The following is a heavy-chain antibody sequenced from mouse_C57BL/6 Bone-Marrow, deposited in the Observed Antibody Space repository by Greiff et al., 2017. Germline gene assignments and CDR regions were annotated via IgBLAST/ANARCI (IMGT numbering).Heavy chain of an antibody. CDR1: GYSFTDYN. D-gene: IGHD2-9*01. V-gene: IGHV1-39*01. CDR2: INPNYGTT. J-gene: IGHJ4*01. CDR3: ANLLWLHYYAMDY. Sequence: VQLKQSGPELVKPGASVKISCKASGYSFTDYNMNWVKQSNGKSLEWIGVINPNYGTTSYNQKFKGKATLTVDQSSSTAYMQLNSLTSEDSAVYYCANLLWLHYYAMDYWGQGTSVTVSS.